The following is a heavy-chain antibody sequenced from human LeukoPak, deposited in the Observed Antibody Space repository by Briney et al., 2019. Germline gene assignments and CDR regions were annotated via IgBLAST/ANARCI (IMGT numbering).Heavy chain of an antibody. CDR3: ARDKFCSDTGSCNIGLFDF. CDR2: INHRGSS. D-gene: IGHD2-15*01. CDR1: GGSFSGYY. Sequence: SETLSRICGVFGGSFSGYYWTWLRQSPGKGLEWIGQINHRGSSHYNPSLRSRVTISVDTSKTQFSLKLTSVTAADTAVYYCARDKFCSDTGSCNIGLFDFWGQGALVTVSS. V-gene: IGHV4-34*01. J-gene: IGHJ4*02.